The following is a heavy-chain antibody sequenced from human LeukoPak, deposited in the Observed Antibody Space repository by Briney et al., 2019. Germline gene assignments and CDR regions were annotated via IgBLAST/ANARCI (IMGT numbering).Heavy chain of an antibody. CDR3: ARARWTSTVTTYYLDF. J-gene: IGHJ4*02. V-gene: IGHV1-3*01. CDR2: INAGNGKI. D-gene: IGHD4-17*01. CDR1: GYTFSDYA. Sequence: ASVKVSCKTSGYTFSDYAVQWVRQAPGQRLEWMGWINAGNGKIRYSQKFQDRVTISRDTSATIAYLDLSSLKSEDTAVYYCARARWTSTVTTYYLDFWGQGTLVTVSS.